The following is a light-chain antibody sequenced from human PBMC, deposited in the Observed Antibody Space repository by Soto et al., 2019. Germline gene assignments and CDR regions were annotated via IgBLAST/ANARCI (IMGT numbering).Light chain of an antibody. Sequence: QSALTQPASVSGSPGQSIAISCTGTSSDVGGYNYVSWYQHHPGKAPKLVIYEVSNRPSGVSNRFSGSKSGNTASLTISGLQAEDEADYYCSSYTSSSTLEFGGGTKVTVL. J-gene: IGLJ3*02. CDR3: SSYTSSSTLE. V-gene: IGLV2-14*01. CDR1: SSDVGGYNY. CDR2: EVS.